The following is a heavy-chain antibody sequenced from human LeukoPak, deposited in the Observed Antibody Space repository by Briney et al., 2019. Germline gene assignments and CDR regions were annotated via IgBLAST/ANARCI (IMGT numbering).Heavy chain of an antibody. Sequence: SETLSLTCTVSGGSISSYYWSWIRQPPGKGLEWIGYIYYSGSTNNNPSLKSRVTISVDTSKNQFSLKLSSVTAADTAVYYCARHGPSAYYYDSSGPEENWFDPWGQGTLVTVSS. CDR3: ARHGPSAYYYDSSGPEENWFDP. CDR1: GGSISSYY. J-gene: IGHJ5*02. V-gene: IGHV4-59*08. CDR2: IYYSGST. D-gene: IGHD3-22*01.